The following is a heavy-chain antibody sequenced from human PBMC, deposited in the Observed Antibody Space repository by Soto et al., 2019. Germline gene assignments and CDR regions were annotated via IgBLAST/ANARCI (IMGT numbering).Heavy chain of an antibody. D-gene: IGHD2-2*01. V-gene: IGHV1-69*13. J-gene: IGHJ6*02. CDR1: GGTFSSYA. Sequence: ASVKVSCKASGGTFSSYAISWVRQAPGQGLEWMGGIIPIFGTANYAQKFQGRVTITADESTSTAYMELSSLRSEDTAVYYCARALKDIVVVPGYGMDVWGQGTTVTVSS. CDR2: IIPIFGTA. CDR3: ARALKDIVVVPGYGMDV.